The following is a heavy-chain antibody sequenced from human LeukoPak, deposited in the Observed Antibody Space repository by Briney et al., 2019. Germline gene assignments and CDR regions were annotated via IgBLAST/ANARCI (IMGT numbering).Heavy chain of an antibody. CDR2: ISGSGGSK. CDR3: ARDLSAVTTVY. D-gene: IGHD4-17*01. J-gene: IGHJ4*02. Sequence: GGSLRLSCAASGFTFSTYGMSWVRQAPGKGLEWVSGISGSGGSKYYADSVKGRFTISRDNSKNKLYLQMNSLRAEDTAVYYCARDLSAVTTVYWGQGTLVTVSS. CDR1: GFTFSTYG. V-gene: IGHV3-23*01.